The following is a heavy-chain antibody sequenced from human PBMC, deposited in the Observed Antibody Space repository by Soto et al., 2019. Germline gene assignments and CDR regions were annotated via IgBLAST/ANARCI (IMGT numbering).Heavy chain of an antibody. J-gene: IGHJ5*02. CDR3: ARDQLEGNWFAP. D-gene: IGHD1-1*01. Sequence: QLQLQESGSGLVRPSQTLSLTCAVSGGSISSGGYSWNWIRQPPGKGLEWIGYIYHSGSTLYNPSLKSRSTTSVDRSTTQFSLKLSSVTAADTAVYYCARDQLEGNWFAPWGQGTLVTVSS. CDR2: IYHSGST. CDR1: GGSISSGGYS. V-gene: IGHV4-30-2*01.